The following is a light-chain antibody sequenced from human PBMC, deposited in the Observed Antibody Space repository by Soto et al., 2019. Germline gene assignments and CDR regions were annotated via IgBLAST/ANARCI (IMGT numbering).Light chain of an antibody. V-gene: IGLV6-57*02. Sequence: NFMLTQPHSVSESPGKTVTISCTGSGGTIASNYVQWYQQRPGSAPTTVVYEDNRRPSGVPERFSGSIDSSSNSASLTISGLKTEDEADYYCQSYDSNNRGVFGGGTQLIVL. CDR2: EDN. CDR1: GGTIASNY. CDR3: QSYDSNNRGV. J-gene: IGLJ2*01.